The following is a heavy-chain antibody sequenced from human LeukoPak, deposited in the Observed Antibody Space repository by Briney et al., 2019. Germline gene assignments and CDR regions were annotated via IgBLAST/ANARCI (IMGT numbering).Heavy chain of an antibody. D-gene: IGHD1-1*01. CDR2: ISSSGSTI. J-gene: IGHJ6*03. Sequence: QSGGSLRLSCAASGFTLSDYYMSWIRQAPGKGLEWVSYISSSGSTIYYADSVKGRFTISRDNAKNSLYLQMNSLRAEDTAVYYCARGPETGTFYYYYYYYMDVWGKGTTVTVSS. CDR3: ARGPETGTFYYYYYYYMDV. V-gene: IGHV3-11*04. CDR1: GFTLSDYY.